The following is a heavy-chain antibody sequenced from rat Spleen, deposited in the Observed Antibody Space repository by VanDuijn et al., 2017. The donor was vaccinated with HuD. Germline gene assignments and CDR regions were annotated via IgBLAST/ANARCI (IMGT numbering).Heavy chain of an antibody. CDR1: GFTFSDYY. J-gene: IGHJ4*01. CDR2: ISYEGGST. CDR3: VRPHSSLFVMDA. V-gene: IGHV5-22*01. D-gene: IGHD1-2*01. Sequence: EVQLVESDGGLVQPGRSLKLSCAASGFTFSDYYMAWVRQAPTKGLEWVATISYEGGSTYYGDSVKGRFTISRDNAKSTLYLQMNSLRSEDTATYFCVRPHSSLFVMDAWGQGASVTVSS.